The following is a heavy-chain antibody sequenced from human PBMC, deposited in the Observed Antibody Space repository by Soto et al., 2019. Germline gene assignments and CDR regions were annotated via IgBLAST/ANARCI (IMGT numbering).Heavy chain of an antibody. Sequence: GESLKISCKGSGYSFTSYWISWVRQMPGKGLEWMGRIDPSDSYTNYSPSFQGHVTISADKSISTAYLQWSSLKASDTAMYYCARHVNSSIYYYYGMDVWGQGTTVTGSS. J-gene: IGHJ6*02. D-gene: IGHD6-19*01. CDR2: IDPSDSYT. V-gene: IGHV5-10-1*01. CDR1: GYSFTSYW. CDR3: ARHVNSSIYYYYGMDV.